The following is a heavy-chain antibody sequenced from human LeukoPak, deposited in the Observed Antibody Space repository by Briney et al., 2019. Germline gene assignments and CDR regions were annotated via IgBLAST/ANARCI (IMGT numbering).Heavy chain of an antibody. D-gene: IGHD5-24*01. J-gene: IGHJ6*03. CDR1: GYSFPRYV. CDR3: ARVGDGYNTNYYYYYYMDG. V-gene: IGHV1-8*01. Sequence: GASVKVSCKASGYSFPRYVINWVRQATGQGLEWMGWMNPNSGNTGYAQKFQGRVTMTSNTSISTAYMQLGSLRSQHTAVYYCARVGDGYNTNYYYYYYMDGWGKGTTVNVSS. CDR2: MNPNSGNT.